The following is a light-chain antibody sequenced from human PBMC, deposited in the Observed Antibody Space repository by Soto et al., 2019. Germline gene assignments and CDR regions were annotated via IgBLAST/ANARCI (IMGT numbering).Light chain of an antibody. J-gene: IGLJ1*01. CDR2: EVS. Sequence: QSVLTRPASVSGSPGQSITMSCTGTSNDVGGYNYVSWFQQHPGKAPKLLIFEVSNRPSGVSHRFSGSKSGNTASLTISGLQAEEEADYYCSSLTSTSTFVFGSGTKVTVL. V-gene: IGLV2-14*01. CDR1: SNDVGGYNY. CDR3: SSLTSTSTFV.